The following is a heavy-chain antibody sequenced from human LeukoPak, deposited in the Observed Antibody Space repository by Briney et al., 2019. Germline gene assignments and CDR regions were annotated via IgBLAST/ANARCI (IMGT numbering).Heavy chain of an antibody. V-gene: IGHV4-59*01. J-gene: IGHJ4*02. CDR1: GGSISSYY. D-gene: IGHD7-27*01. CDR2: IYYSGST. CDR3: ARGTGDNYFDY. Sequence: SETLSLTCTVSGGSISSYYWNWIRQPPGKGLEWIGYIYYSGSTNYNPSLKSRVTISVDTSKNQFSLKLSSVTAADTAVYYCARGTGDNYFDYWGQGTLVTVSS.